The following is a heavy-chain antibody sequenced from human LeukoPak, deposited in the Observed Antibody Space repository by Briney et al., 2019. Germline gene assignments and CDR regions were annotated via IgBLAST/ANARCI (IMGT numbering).Heavy chain of an antibody. Sequence: ASVKVSCKASGYTFTSYYMHWVRQAPGQGLEWMGWINPNSGGTNYAQKFQGRVTMTRDTSISTAYMELSRLRSDDTAVYYCARDQGAMAPTHDYWGQGTLVTVSS. D-gene: IGHD5-24*01. V-gene: IGHV1-2*02. CDR2: INPNSGGT. CDR1: GYTFTSYY. CDR3: ARDQGAMAPTHDY. J-gene: IGHJ4*02.